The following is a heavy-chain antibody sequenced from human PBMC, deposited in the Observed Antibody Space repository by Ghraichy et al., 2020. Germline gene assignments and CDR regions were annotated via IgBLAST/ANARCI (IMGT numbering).Heavy chain of an antibody. D-gene: IGHD1-7*01. CDR2: ISSSSSYI. Sequence: GGSLRLSCAASGFTFSSYSMNWVRQAPGKGLEWVSSISSSSSYIYYADSVKGRFTISRDNAKNSLYLQMNSLRAEDTAVYYCAPELQVADRKQTSIDYWGQRTLVTVSS. V-gene: IGHV3-21*01. CDR1: GFTFSSYS. J-gene: IGHJ4*02. CDR3: APELQVADRKQTSIDY.